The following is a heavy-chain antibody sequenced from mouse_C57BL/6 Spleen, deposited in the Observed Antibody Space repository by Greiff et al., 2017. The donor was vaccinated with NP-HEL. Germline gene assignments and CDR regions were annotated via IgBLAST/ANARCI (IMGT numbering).Heavy chain of an antibody. J-gene: IGHJ3*01. CDR1: GYAFSSSW. V-gene: IGHV1-82*01. CDR3: AREDGHVAY. Sequence: VQLQQPGPELVKPGASVKISCKASGYAFSSSWMNWVKQRPGKGLEWIGRIYPGGGDTNYNGKFKGKATLTADKSSSTAYMQRSSLTSEDSAVYFCAREDGHVAYWGQGTLVTVSA. CDR2: IYPGGGDT. D-gene: IGHD3-1*01.